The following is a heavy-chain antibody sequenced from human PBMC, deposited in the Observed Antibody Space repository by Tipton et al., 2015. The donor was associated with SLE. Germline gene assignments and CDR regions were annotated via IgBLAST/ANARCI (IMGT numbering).Heavy chain of an antibody. CDR2: IYPGDSDT. D-gene: IGHD5/OR15-5a*01. CDR3: ARGRKSVGIGS. CDR1: GYSFISYW. V-gene: IGHV5-51*01. Sequence: QLVQSGAEVKKPGESLKISCMGSGYSFISYWIVWVRQMTGKGLEWVGIIYPGDSDTRYSPSFEGQVTISADKSISTAYLQWSSLKASDTAMYYCARGRKSVGIGSWGQGTLVTVSS. J-gene: IGHJ5*02.